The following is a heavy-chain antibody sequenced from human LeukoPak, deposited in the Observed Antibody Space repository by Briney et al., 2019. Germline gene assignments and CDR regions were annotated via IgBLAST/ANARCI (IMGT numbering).Heavy chain of an antibody. Sequence: GGSLRLSCAASGFTVSSNYMTWVRQAPGKGLEWVSVIYSGGSTYYADSVKGRFTISRDNSKNTLYLQMNSLKTEDTAVYYCTTEYQLLYRDYWGQGTLVTVSS. D-gene: IGHD2-2*02. V-gene: IGHV3-53*01. J-gene: IGHJ4*02. CDR2: IYSGGST. CDR3: TTEYQLLYRDY. CDR1: GFTVSSNY.